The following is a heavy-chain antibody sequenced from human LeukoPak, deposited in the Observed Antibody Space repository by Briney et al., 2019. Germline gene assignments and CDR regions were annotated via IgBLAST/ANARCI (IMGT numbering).Heavy chain of an antibody. D-gene: IGHD6-19*01. CDR3: AREIRSGLDY. CDR2: IYYSGST. CDR1: GGSISSYY. V-gene: IGHV4-59*01. J-gene: IGHJ4*02. Sequence: SETLSLTCTVSGGSISSYYWSWIRQPPGKGLEWIGYIYYSGSTNYNPSPKSRVTISVDTSKNQFSLKLSSVTAADTAVYYCAREIRSGLDYWGQGTLVTVSS.